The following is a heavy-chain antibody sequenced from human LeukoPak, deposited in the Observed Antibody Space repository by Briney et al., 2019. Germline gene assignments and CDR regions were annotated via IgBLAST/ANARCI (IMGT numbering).Heavy chain of an antibody. CDR1: GFTFSSYA. Sequence: GGSLRLSCAASGFTFSSYAMSWVRQAPGKGLEWVSAIGGSGGSTYYADSVKGRFTISRDNSKNTLYLQMNSLRAEDTAVYYCAKAAAMVTAYYYYYYMDVWGKGTTVTVSS. V-gene: IGHV3-23*01. D-gene: IGHD5-18*01. J-gene: IGHJ6*03. CDR2: IGGSGGST. CDR3: AKAAAMVTAYYYYYYMDV.